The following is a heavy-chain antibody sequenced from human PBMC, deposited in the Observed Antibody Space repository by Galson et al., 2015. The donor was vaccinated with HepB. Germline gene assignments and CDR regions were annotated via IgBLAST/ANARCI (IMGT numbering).Heavy chain of an antibody. CDR1: GFTFSSYA. V-gene: IGHV3-23*01. J-gene: IGHJ4*02. D-gene: IGHD3-10*01. CDR2: ISGSGGST. Sequence: SLRLSCAASGFTFSSYAMSWVRQAPGKGLEWVSAISGSGGSTYYADSVKGRFTISRDNSKNTLYLQMNSLKAEDTAVYYCAKIEVEGSGYFYWGQGTLVTVSS. CDR3: AKIEVEGSGYFY.